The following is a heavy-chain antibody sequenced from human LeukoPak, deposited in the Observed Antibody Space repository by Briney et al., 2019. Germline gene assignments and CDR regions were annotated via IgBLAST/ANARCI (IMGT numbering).Heavy chain of an antibody. CDR3: ATDREYYYGMDV. Sequence: ASVEVSCKVSGYTLTELSMHWVRQAPGKGFEWMGGFDPEDGETIYAQRFQGRVTMTEDTSTDTAYMELSSLRSEDTAVYYCATDREYYYGMDVWGQGTTVTVSS. CDR2: FDPEDGET. V-gene: IGHV1-24*01. CDR1: GYTLTELS. J-gene: IGHJ6*02.